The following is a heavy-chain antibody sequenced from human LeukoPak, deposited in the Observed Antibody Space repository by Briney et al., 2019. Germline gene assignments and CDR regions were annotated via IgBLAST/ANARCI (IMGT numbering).Heavy chain of an antibody. V-gene: IGHV3-23*01. CDR3: AKDYGSGSYYRAPSFDY. Sequence: PGGSLRLSCAASGFTFSSNAMSWVRQAPGKGLEWVSGISGSGAGTYYADSVKGRFTISRDNSKNTLYLQINSLRAEDTAVYYCAKDYGSGSYYRAPSFDYWGQGTLVTVSS. CDR1: GFTFSSNA. D-gene: IGHD3-10*01. CDR2: ISGSGAGT. J-gene: IGHJ4*02.